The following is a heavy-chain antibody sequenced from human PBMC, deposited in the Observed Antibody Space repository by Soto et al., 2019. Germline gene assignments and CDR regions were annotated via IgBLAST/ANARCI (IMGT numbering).Heavy chain of an antibody. CDR3: TTDGYYDFWSGYYKEEYWFDP. V-gene: IGHV3-15*01. Sequence: PGGSLRLSCAASGFTFSNAWRSWVRQAPGKGLEWVGRIKSKTDGGTTDYAAPVKGRFTISRDDSKNTLYLQMNSLKTEDTAVYYCTTDGYYDFWSGYYKEEYWFDPWGQGTLVTVSS. CDR1: GFTFSNAW. D-gene: IGHD3-3*01. J-gene: IGHJ5*02. CDR2: IKSKTDGGTT.